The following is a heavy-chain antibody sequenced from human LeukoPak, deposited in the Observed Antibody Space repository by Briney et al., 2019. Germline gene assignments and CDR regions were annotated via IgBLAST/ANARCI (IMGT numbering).Heavy chain of an antibody. J-gene: IGHJ3*02. Sequence: GGSLRLSCAASGFTFRKYAMYWVRQAPGKGLGWVTLIWYVGSNKNYAESVKGRFTISRDNSKTTLHLQMNSLRAEDTAVYYCARGAYCSGGRCPGAFDIWGQGTMVTVSS. V-gene: IGHV3-33*07. D-gene: IGHD2-15*01. CDR3: ARGAYCSGGRCPGAFDI. CDR1: GFTFRKYA. CDR2: IWYVGSNK.